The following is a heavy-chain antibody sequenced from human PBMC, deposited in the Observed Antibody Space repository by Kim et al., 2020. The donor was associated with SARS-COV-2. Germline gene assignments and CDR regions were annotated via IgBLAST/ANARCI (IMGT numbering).Heavy chain of an antibody. CDR1: GHFFTRDS. CDR2: IDCGNGNT. J-gene: IGHJ4*02. Sequence: ASVKVSCKTSGHFFTRDSIHWVRQAPGQGLEWMGGIDCGNGNTIYSQKFQGRVTFTTDTSASTAYMELSFLRSEDSAVYYCLGGFYFDYWAREAWSPSPQ. D-gene: IGHD3-16*01. V-gene: IGHV1-3*01. CDR3: LGGFYFDY.